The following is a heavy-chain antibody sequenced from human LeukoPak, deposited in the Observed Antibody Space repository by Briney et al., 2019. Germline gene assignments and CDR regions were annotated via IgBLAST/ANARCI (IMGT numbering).Heavy chain of an antibody. CDR3: AKDRPTLHTVVNLPDAFDI. D-gene: IGHD4-23*01. V-gene: IGHV3-30*02. J-gene: IGHJ3*02. CDR2: IRYDGSNK. Sequence: PGGSLRLSCAASGFTFSSYGMHWVRQAPGKGLEWVAFIRYDGSNKYYADSVKGRFTISRDNSKNTLYLQMNSLRAEDTAVYYCAKDRPTLHTVVNLPDAFDIWGQGTMVTVSS. CDR1: GFTFSSYG.